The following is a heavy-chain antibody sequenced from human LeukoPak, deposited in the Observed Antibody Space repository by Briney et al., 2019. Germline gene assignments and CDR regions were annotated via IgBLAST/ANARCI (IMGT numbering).Heavy chain of an antibody. CDR2: IYYSGST. J-gene: IGHJ6*03. Sequence: PSETLSLTCTVSGGSISSSNYYWGWIRQPPGKGLECIGSIYYSGSTYYNPSLKSRVTISVDTSKNQFSLKLSSVTAADTAVYYCARVDRKYSYYYMDVWGKGTTVTVSS. V-gene: IGHV4-39*07. CDR3: ARVDRKYSYYYMDV. CDR1: GGSISSSNYY.